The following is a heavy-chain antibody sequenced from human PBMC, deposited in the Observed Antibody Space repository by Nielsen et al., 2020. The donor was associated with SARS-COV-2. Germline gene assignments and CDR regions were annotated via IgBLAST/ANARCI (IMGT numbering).Heavy chain of an antibody. V-gene: IGHV3-21*04. D-gene: IGHD5-24*01. CDR2: IDFSSKYI. J-gene: IGHJ4*02. Sequence: GGSLRLSCAASDFTFSDYSMNWVRQAPGKGLEWVSSIDFSSKYIFYADSVRGRFTISRDNTRKSLFLQMNSLRAEDTALYHCAGPLEFDYWGQGTLVTVSS. CDR1: DFTFSDYS. CDR3: AGPLEFDY.